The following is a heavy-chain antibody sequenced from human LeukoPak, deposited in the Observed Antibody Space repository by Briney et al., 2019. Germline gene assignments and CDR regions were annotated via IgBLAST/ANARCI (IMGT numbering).Heavy chain of an antibody. CDR1: GFTFDDYA. D-gene: IGHD4-17*01. CDR3: AKDNDYGGNGYFDY. Sequence: GGSLRLSCAASGFTFDDYAMHWVRQAPGEGLEWVSGISWNSGSIGYADSVKGRFTISRDNAKNSLYLQMNSLIAEDTALYYCAKDNDYGGNGYFDYWGQGTLVTVSS. CDR2: ISWNSGSI. J-gene: IGHJ4*02. V-gene: IGHV3-9*01.